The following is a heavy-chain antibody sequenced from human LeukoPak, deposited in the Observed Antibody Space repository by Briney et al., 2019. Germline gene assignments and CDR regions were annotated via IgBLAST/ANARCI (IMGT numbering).Heavy chain of an antibody. J-gene: IGHJ3*02. V-gene: IGHV1-69*05. CDR1: GGTFSSYA. D-gene: IGHD3-22*01. CDR2: IIPIFGTA. Sequence: SVKVSCKASGGTFSSYAISWVRQAPGQGLEWMGGIIPIFGTANYAQKFQGRVTITTDESTSTAYMELSSLRSEDTAVYYCARVGRARSGYYSVRGRDAFDIWGQGTMVTVSS. CDR3: ARVGRARSGYYSVRGRDAFDI.